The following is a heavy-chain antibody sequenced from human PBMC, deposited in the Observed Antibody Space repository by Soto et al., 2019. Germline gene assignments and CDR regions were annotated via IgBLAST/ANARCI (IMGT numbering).Heavy chain of an antibody. CDR3: ARASKGPSDY. D-gene: IGHD4-4*01. Sequence: EVQLVESGGGLVQPGGSLRLSCAASGFTFSSYSMNWVRQAPGKGLEWVSYISSSSSTIYYADSVKGRFTISRDNAENSLYLQMNSLRAEDTAVYYCARASKGPSDYWGQGTLVTVSS. V-gene: IGHV3-48*01. J-gene: IGHJ4*02. CDR1: GFTFSSYS. CDR2: ISSSSSTI.